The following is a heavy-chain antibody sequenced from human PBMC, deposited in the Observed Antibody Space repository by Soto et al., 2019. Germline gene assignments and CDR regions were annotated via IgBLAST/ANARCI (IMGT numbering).Heavy chain of an antibody. J-gene: IGHJ5*02. Sequence: SETLSLTCTVSGGSINTNNYYWGWVRQPPGKGPEWIGSVFYNGTTYYSPSLKSRVTISLAPSRTQFSLKLESVTAADTAVYFCARLVVVSPVANAWGQGTLVTVSS. CDR1: GGSINTNNYY. V-gene: IGHV4-39*01. CDR2: VFYNGTT. D-gene: IGHD2-15*01. CDR3: ARLVVVSPVANA.